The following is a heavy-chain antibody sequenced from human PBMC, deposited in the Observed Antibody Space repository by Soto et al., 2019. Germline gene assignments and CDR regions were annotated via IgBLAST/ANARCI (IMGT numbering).Heavy chain of an antibody. D-gene: IGHD5-18*01. CDR3: ARISVPGDAIYSYGPPGWFDP. V-gene: IGHV2-26*01. J-gene: IGHJ5*02. CDR1: GFSLSNARMG. CDR2: IFSNDEK. Sequence: GSGPTLVNPTETLTLTCTVSGFSLSNARMGVSWIRQPPGKALEWLAHIFSNDEKSYSTSLKSRLTISKDTSKSQVVLTMTNMDPVDTATYYCARISVPGDAIYSYGPPGWFDPWGQGTLVTVSS.